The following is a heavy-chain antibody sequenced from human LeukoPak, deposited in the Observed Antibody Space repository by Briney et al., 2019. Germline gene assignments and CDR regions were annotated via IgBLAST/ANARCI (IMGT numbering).Heavy chain of an antibody. V-gene: IGHV1-2*02. CDR1: GYTFTGYY. CDR2: INPNSGGT. CDR3: GAGYYGSGSYYRALTD. J-gene: IGHJ4*02. D-gene: IGHD3-10*01. Sequence: ASVKVSCKASGYTFTGYYMHWVRQAPGQGLEWMGWINPNSGGTNYAQKFQGRVTMTRDTSISTAYMELGRLRSDDTAVYYCGAGYYGSGSYYRALTDWGQGTLVTVSS.